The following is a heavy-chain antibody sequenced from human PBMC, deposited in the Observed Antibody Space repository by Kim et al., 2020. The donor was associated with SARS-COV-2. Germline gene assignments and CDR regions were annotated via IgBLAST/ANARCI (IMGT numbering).Heavy chain of an antibody. Sequence: SETLSLTCTVSGGSISSSSYYWGWIRQPPGKGLEWIGSIYYSGSTYYNPSLKSRVTISVDTSKNQFSLKLSSVTAADTAVYYCARVDSYSSGWYAGLVYYGMDVWGQGTTVTVSS. D-gene: IGHD6-19*01. CDR2: IYYSGST. J-gene: IGHJ6*02. CDR1: GGSISSSSYY. CDR3: ARVDSYSSGWYAGLVYYGMDV. V-gene: IGHV4-39*01.